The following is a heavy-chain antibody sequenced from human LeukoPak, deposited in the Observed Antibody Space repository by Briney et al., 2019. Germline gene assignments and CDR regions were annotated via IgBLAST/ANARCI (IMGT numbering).Heavy chain of an antibody. D-gene: IGHD6-13*01. J-gene: IGHJ4*02. Sequence: GRSLRLSCAASGFTFGSYAMHWVRQAPGKGLEWVAVISYDGSNKYYADSVKGRFTISRDNSKNTLYLQMNSLRAEDTAVYYCARIGQQLARWGQGTLVTVSS. CDR1: GFTFGSYA. CDR3: ARIGQQLAR. CDR2: ISYDGSNK. V-gene: IGHV3-30-3*01.